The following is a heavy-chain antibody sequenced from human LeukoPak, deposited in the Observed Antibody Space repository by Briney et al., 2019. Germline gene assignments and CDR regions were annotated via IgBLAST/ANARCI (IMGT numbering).Heavy chain of an antibody. D-gene: IGHD2-2*01. Sequence: GGSLRLSCAASGFTFSDYHMSWIRQAPGKGLEWVSYISSSGSTIYYADSVKGRFTISRDNAKNSLYLQMNSLRAEDTAVYYCASSIVVVPAAYYYYYGMDVWGQGTTVTVSS. CDR3: ASSIVVVPAAYYYYYGMDV. V-gene: IGHV3-11*01. CDR2: ISSSGSTI. CDR1: GFTFSDYH. J-gene: IGHJ6*02.